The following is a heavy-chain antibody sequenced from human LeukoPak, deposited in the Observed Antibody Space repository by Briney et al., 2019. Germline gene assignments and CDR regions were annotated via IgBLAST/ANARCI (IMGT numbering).Heavy chain of an antibody. CDR1: GFTFSSYA. V-gene: IGHV3-23*01. CDR3: AKDPRGSSGYDY. D-gene: IGHD6-13*01. CDR2: ISGSGGST. J-gene: IGHJ4*02. Sequence: GASLRLSCAASGFTFSSYAMSWVRQAPGKGLEWVSAISGSGGSTYYADSVKGRFTISRDNSKNTLYLQMNSLRAEDTAVYYSAKDPRGSSGYDYWGQGTLVTVSS.